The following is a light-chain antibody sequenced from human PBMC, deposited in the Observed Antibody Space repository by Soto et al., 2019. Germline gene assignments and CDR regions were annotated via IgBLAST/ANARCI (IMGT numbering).Light chain of an antibody. CDR2: GAS. V-gene: IGKV3-20*01. Sequence: ETVLTQSPGTLSLSPGERATLSCRASQSVSSSYLTWYQQKPGQAPRLLIYGASSRATGIPDRFSGSGSGTDFALTISRLEPEDFAEYYCQHYGTSTTWTFGQGTKVEIK. CDR3: QHYGTSTTWT. J-gene: IGKJ1*01. CDR1: QSVSSSY.